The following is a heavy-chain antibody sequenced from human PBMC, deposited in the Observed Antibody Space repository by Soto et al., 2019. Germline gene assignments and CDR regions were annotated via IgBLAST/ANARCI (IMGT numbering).Heavy chain of an antibody. Sequence: QVQLQESGPGLVKPSQTLSLTCTVSGGSISSGDYYWSWIRQPPGEGLEWIGYIYYTGSTYYNPSLKSRVAISTDTSKNQFSLRLSFVTDADTAVYYCVREGYSYGYRDFDSWGQGTLVTVSS. J-gene: IGHJ4*02. V-gene: IGHV4-30-4*01. CDR3: VREGYSYGYRDFDS. CDR1: GGSISSGDYY. CDR2: IYYTGST. D-gene: IGHD5-18*01.